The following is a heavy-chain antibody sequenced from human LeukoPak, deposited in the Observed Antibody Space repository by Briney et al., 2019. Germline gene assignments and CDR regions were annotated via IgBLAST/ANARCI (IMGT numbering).Heavy chain of an antibody. D-gene: IGHD5-24*01. CDR3: VSARWDY. V-gene: IGHV4-4*03. J-gene: IGHJ4*02. CDR2: VYHSGST. Sequence: PETLSLTCAVSGDSISTNHWWSWVRQPPGKGLEWIGEVYHSGSTNYNPSLKSRVTISVDKSKNLFSLKLTSVTAADTAMYYCVSARWDYWGQGTLVTVSS. CDR1: GDSISTNHW.